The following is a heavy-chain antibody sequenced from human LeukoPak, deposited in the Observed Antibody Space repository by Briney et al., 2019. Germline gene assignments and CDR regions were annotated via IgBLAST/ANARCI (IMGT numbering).Heavy chain of an antibody. Sequence: GGSLRLSCAASGFTFTRNYMSWVRQAPGKGLEWVSVIWSVGNTYYVDSVKGRFVMSRDNSKSTLYLQMNNLRVEDTAVYYCAVVGNYYYYHGMDVWGQGTTVTVSS. J-gene: IGHJ6*01. CDR2: IWSVGNT. CDR1: GFTFTRNY. D-gene: IGHD2-15*01. CDR3: AVVGNYYYYHGMDV. V-gene: IGHV3-53*01.